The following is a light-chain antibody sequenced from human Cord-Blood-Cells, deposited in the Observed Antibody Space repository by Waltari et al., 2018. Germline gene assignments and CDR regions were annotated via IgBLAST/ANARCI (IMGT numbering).Light chain of an antibody. CDR2: GAS. Sequence: DILMTQSPATLSVSLGERATLSCRASQNVSSNLAWYQQKPGQSPILLIYGASTRSTGIPARFSGSGSGTEFTLTISSLQSEDFAVYYCQQYNNWPPYSFGQGTKLEIK. CDR3: QQYNNWPPYS. CDR1: QNVSSN. V-gene: IGKV3-15*01. J-gene: IGKJ2*03.